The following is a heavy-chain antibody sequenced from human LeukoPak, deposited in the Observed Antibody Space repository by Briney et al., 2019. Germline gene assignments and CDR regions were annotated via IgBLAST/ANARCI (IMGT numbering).Heavy chain of an antibody. CDR2: INWNGGST. V-gene: IGHV3-20*04. CDR3: ARGIGYYYDSSGYYYFDY. D-gene: IGHD3-22*01. J-gene: IGHJ4*02. CDR1: GFTFDDYG. Sequence: GGSLRLSCAASGFTFDDYGMSWVRQAPGKGLEWVSGINWNGGSTGYADSVKGRFTISRDNAKNSLYLQMNSLRAEDTVLYYCARGIGYYYDSSGYYYFDYWGQGTLVTVSS.